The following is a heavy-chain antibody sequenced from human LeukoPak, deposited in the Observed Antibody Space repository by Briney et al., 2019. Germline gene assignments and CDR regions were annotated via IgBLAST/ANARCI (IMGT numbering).Heavy chain of an antibody. V-gene: IGHV3-7*01. CDR2: IKPDGRET. CDR3: ARDYN. CDR1: GFTFSSYV. Sequence: GGSLRLSCAASGFTFSSYVMHWVRQAPGKGLEWVANIKPDGRETYYVDSEKGRFTISRDNAKSSLYLQMNSLRAEDTAVYYCARDYNLGQGTLVTVSS. J-gene: IGHJ4*02.